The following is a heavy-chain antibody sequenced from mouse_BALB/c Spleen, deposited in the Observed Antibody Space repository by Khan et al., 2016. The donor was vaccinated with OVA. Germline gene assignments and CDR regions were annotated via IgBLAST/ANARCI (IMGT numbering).Heavy chain of an antibody. CDR3: SSSATDYYTMAD. V-gene: IGHV1S136*01. CDR2: IYPYTDEY. Sequence: VQLKESGPELVKPGASVKMSCKASGYTFTDYVIHWVKQKPGQGLEWIGYIYPYTDEYECTEGFNGNATLNLDKSSSTAYMGLSSPTSADSSFYNGSSSATDYYTMADWGQGTSVTVSS. J-gene: IGHJ4*01. CDR1: GYTFTDYV. D-gene: IGHD6-1*01.